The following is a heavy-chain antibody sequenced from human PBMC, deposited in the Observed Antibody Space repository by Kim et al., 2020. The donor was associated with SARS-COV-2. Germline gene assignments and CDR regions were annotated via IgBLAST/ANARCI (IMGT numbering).Heavy chain of an antibody. CDR1: GYRFTSYW. Sequence: GESLKISCKGSGYRFTSYWIGWVRQMPGKGLEWMGIIYCGDSDTRYSLSFQGQVTISVDKSISTAYLQWSSLKASDTAMYYCARPYGDYQLDYWGQGTLVTVSS. V-gene: IGHV5-51*01. D-gene: IGHD4-17*01. J-gene: IGHJ4*02. CDR3: ARPYGDYQLDY. CDR2: IYCGDSDT.